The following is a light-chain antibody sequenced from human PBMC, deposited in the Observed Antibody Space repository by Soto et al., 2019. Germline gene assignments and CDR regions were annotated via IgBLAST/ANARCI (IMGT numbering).Light chain of an antibody. J-gene: IGKJ1*01. CDR3: QHYNSYSEA. Sequence: MYHSLSTLSASKRVRVTITCRASQSISSWLAWYQQKPGKAPKLLIYKASTLKSGVPSRFSGSGSGTEFTLTISSLQPDDFATYYCQHYNSYSEAFGQGTNVDIK. CDR1: QSISSW. V-gene: IGKV1-5*03. CDR2: KAS.